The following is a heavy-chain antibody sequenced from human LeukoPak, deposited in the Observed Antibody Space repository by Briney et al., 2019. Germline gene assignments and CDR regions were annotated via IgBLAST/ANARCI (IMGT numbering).Heavy chain of an antibody. CDR1: GGSFSGYY. J-gene: IGHJ4*02. D-gene: IGHD3-22*01. V-gene: IGHV4-34*01. Sequence: SETLSLTCAVYGGSFSGYYWSWIRQPPGKGLEWIGETNHSGSTNYNPSLKSRVTISVDTSKNQFSLKLSSVTAADTAVYYCAREYRYYDSSGLLILLDYWGQGTLVTVSS. CDR2: TNHSGST. CDR3: AREYRYYDSSGLLILLDY.